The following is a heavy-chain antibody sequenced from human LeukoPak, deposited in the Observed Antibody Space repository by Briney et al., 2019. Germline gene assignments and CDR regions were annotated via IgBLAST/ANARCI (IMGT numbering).Heavy chain of an antibody. CDR1: GYIFTGYY. V-gene: IGHV1-2*04. D-gene: IGHD3-22*01. J-gene: IGHJ3*02. CDR2: INPNSGGT. Sequence: ASVKVSCKAAGYIFTGYYMHWVRQAPGQGLEWMGWINPNSGGTNYAQKFQGWVTMTRDTSISTAYMELSRLRSDDTAVYYCATIGGYDSSGQQPDAFDIWGQGTMVTVSS. CDR3: ATIGGYDSSGQQPDAFDI.